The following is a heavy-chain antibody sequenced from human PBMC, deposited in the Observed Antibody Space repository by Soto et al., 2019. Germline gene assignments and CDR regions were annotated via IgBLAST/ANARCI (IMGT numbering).Heavy chain of an antibody. CDR2: IYWDDDE. CDR3: AHKPRGYSYHFDY. CDR1: GLSLNTRGVG. D-gene: IGHD5-18*01. J-gene: IGHJ4*02. Sequence: QITLKESGPTLVKPTQTLTLTCTFSGLSLNTRGVGVGWIRQPPGKALEWLALIYWDDDEGYSPSLRSRLTITKDTSKRQVVLRMTNIDPVDSATYYCAHKPRGYSYHFDYWGQGTLVTVSS. V-gene: IGHV2-5*02.